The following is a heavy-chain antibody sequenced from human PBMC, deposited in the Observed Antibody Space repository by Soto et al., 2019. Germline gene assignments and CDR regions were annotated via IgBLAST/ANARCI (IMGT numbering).Heavy chain of an antibody. J-gene: IGHJ6*02. D-gene: IGHD5-12*01. CDR1: GFTFSDHY. CDR2: TRNKANSYTT. CDR3: ASADIGATTPGYYYYRRYG. V-gene: IGHV3-72*01. Sequence: HPGGSLRLSCAASGFTFSDHYMDWVRQAPGKGLEWVGRTRNKANSYTTEYAASVKGRFTISRDDSKNSLYLQMSSLKTEDTAVYYCASADIGATTPGYYYYRRYGWHQGTTVAASS.